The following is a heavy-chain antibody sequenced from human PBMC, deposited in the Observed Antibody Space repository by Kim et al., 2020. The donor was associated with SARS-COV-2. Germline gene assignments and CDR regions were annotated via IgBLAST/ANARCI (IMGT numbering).Heavy chain of an antibody. Sequence: YSPSFQGQVTISADKSISTAYLQWSSLKASDTAMYYCARPKKDNWNDLDYWGQGTLVTVSS. J-gene: IGHJ4*02. CDR3: ARPKKDNWNDLDY. D-gene: IGHD1-1*01. V-gene: IGHV5-51*01.